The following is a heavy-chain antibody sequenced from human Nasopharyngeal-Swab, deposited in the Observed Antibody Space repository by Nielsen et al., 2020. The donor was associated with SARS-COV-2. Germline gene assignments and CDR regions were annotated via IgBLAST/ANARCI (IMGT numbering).Heavy chain of an antibody. CDR3: ARDADYYGSGSYLGY. V-gene: IGHV3-11*04. CDR2: ISSSGSTI. J-gene: IGHJ4*02. CDR1: GFTFSDYY. D-gene: IGHD3-10*01. Sequence: GESLKISCAASGFTFSDYYMSRIRQAPGKGLEWVSYISSSGSTIYYADSVKGRFTISRDNAKNSLYLQMNSLRAEDTAVYYCARDADYYGSGSYLGYWGQGTRVTVSS.